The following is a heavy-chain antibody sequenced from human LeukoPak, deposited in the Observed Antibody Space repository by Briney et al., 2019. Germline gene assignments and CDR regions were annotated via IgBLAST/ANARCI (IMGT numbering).Heavy chain of an antibody. J-gene: IGHJ4*02. CDR3: ARVSGLSRVFDY. V-gene: IGHV4-31*03. Sequence: PSQTLSLTCTVSGGSISSGGYYWSWIRQHPGKGLEWIGYIYYSGSTYYNPSLKSRVIISVDTSKNQFSLKLSSVTAADTAVYYCARVSGLSRVFDYWGQGTLVTVSS. CDR1: GGSISSGGYY. CDR2: IYYSGST. D-gene: IGHD6-25*01.